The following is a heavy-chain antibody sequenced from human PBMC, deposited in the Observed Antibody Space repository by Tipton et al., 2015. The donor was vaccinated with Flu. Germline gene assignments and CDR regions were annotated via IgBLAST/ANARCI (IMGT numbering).Heavy chain of an antibody. CDR1: GGSISSYY. V-gene: IGHV4-59*01. CDR3: ARVRSGWSYYFDY. Sequence: TLSLTCTVSGGSISSYYWSWIRQPPGKGLGWIGYIYYSGSTNYNPSLKSRVTISVDTSKNQFSLKLSSVTAADTAVYYCARVRSGWSYYFDYWGQGTLVNVSS. CDR2: IYYSGST. D-gene: IGHD6-19*01. J-gene: IGHJ4*02.